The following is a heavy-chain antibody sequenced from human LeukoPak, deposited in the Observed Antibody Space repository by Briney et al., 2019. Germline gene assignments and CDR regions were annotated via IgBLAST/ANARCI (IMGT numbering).Heavy chain of an antibody. V-gene: IGHV3-23*01. D-gene: IGHD3-22*01. CDR2: ISGSGGST. Sequence: GGSLRLSCAASRVTFSNYAMSWVRQAPGKGLEWVSAISGSGGSTYYADSVKGRFTISRDNSKNTLYLQMNSLRAEDTAVYYCAKPYYYDSSGYYGDAFDIWGQGTMVTVSS. CDR3: AKPYYYDSSGYYGDAFDI. CDR1: RVTFSNYA. J-gene: IGHJ3*02.